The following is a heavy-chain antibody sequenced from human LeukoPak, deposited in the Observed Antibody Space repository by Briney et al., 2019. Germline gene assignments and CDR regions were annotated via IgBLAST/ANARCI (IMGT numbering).Heavy chain of an antibody. CDR2: IYYSGTT. V-gene: IGHV4-59*01. J-gene: IGHJ4*02. CDR3: ARGVYIAAAQYGY. Sequence: PSETLSLTCTVSGGSISSYYWSWIRQPPGKGLEWIGYIYYSGTTNYNPSLKSRITISVDTSKNQFSLKLSSVTAADTAVYYCARGVYIAAAQYGYWGQGTLVTVSS. D-gene: IGHD6-13*01. CDR1: GGSISSYY.